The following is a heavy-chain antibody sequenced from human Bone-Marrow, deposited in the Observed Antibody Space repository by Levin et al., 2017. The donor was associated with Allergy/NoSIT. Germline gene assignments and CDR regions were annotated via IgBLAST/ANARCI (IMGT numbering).Heavy chain of an antibody. CDR2: IYYDGTT. J-gene: IGHJ6*02. CDR3: ARIPAYSYGMDV. D-gene: IGHD2-2*01. CDR1: GGSISLSSYY. V-gene: IGHV4-39*01. Sequence: SETLSLTCHVSGGSISLSSYYWGWIRQPPGTGLEWVASIYYDGTTFYNPSLKSRVTIDADSSKSQLSLKLKSATAADTAVYYCARIPAYSYGMDVWGQGTTVTVSS.